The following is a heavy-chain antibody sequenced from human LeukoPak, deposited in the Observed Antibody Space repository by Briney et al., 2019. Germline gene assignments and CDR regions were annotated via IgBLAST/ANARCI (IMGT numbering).Heavy chain of an antibody. Sequence: SETLSLTCTVSGDSISSSSSYWGWIRQPPGEGLEWIGSIYYSGSTYYNTSLKSRVTISVDTSKNQFSLKLSSVTAADTAVYYCARGRKLGGFDYWGQGTLVTVSS. D-gene: IGHD3-16*01. CDR3: ARGRKLGGFDY. J-gene: IGHJ4*02. CDR1: GDSISSSSSY. CDR2: IYYSGST. V-gene: IGHV4-39*01.